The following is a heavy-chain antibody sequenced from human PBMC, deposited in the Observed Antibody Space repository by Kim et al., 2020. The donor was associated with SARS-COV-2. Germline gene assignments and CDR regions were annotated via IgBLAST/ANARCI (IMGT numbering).Heavy chain of an antibody. CDR1: GGSFSGYY. V-gene: IGHV4-34*01. J-gene: IGHJ4*02. D-gene: IGHD5-12*01. Sequence: SETLSLTCAVYGGSFSGYYWSWIRQPPGKGLEWIGEINHSGSTNYNPSLKSRVTISVDTSKNQFSLKLSSVTAADTAVYYCARAGSKRWLQSYFDYWGQGTLVTVSS. CDR2: INHSGST. CDR3: ARAGSKRWLQSYFDY.